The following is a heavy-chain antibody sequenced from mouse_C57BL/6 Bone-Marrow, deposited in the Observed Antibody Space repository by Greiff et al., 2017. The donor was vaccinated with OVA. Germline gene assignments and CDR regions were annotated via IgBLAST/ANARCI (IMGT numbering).Heavy chain of an antibody. J-gene: IGHJ3*01. CDR2: IDPETGGT. CDR3: TRAGLRPWFAY. CDR1: GYTFTDYE. V-gene: IGHV1-15*01. D-gene: IGHD2-4*01. Sequence: QVQLQQSGAELVRPGASVTLSCKASGYTFTDYEMHWVKQTPVHGLEWIGAIDPETGGTAYNQKFQGKAILTADKSSSTAYMELRSLTSEDSAVYYCTRAGLRPWFAYWGQGTLVTVSA.